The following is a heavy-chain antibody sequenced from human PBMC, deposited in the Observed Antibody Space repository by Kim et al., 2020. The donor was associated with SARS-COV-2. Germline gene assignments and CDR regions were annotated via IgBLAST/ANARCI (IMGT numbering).Heavy chain of an antibody. CDR2: ISSSSSTI. V-gene: IGHV3-48*04. CDR3: ARDFIPSYYYGSGSYYYYYYGMDV. D-gene: IGHD3-10*01. CDR1: GFTFSSYS. J-gene: IGHJ6*02. Sequence: GGSLRLSCAASGFTFSSYSMNWVRQAPGKGLEWVSYISSSSSTIYYADSVKGRFTISRDNAKNSLYLQMNSLRAEDTAVYYCARDFIPSYYYGSGSYYYYYYGMDVWGQGTTVTVSS.